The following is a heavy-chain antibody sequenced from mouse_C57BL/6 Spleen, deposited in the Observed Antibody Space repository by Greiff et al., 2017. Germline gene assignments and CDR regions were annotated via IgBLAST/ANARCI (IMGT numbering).Heavy chain of an antibody. CDR2: IRNKANGYTT. CDR1: GFTFTDYY. V-gene: IGHV7-3*01. CDR3: ARYMSWEPLWYFDV. D-gene: IGHD4-1*01. J-gene: IGHJ1*03. Sequence: DVMLVESGGGLVQPGGSLSLSCAASGFTFTDYYMSWVRQPPGKALEWLGFIRNKANGYTTEYSASVKGRFTISRDNSQSILYLQMNALRAEDSATYYCARYMSWEPLWYFDVWGTGTTVTVSS.